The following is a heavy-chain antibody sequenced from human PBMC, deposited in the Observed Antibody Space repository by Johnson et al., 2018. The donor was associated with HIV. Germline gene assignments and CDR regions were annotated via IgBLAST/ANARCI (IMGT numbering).Heavy chain of an antibody. V-gene: IGHV3-33*01. D-gene: IGHD1-26*01. CDR1: GFTFSSYG. J-gene: IGHJ3*02. CDR2: IWYDGSNK. Sequence: QVQLVESGGGVVQPGKSLRLSCAASGFTFSSYGMHWVRQAAGKGLEWVALIWYDGSNKYYADSVKGRFTISRDNSKNTLYLQMNSLRAEDTALYYCARWSTEGSDAFDIWGQGTMVTVSS. CDR3: ARWSTEGSDAFDI.